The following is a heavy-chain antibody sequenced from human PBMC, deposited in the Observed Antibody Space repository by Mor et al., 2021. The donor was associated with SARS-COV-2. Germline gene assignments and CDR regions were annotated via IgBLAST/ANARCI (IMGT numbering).Heavy chain of an antibody. CDR2: SYDGGDK. CDR3: AKEAPNKLNAYYFDY. Sequence: SYDGGDKNYADSVKGRFTISRDNSRNTLSLQMDSLRPEDAAVYYCAKEAPNKLNAYYFDYWGQGTLVTVS. V-gene: IGHV3-30*18. J-gene: IGHJ4*02.